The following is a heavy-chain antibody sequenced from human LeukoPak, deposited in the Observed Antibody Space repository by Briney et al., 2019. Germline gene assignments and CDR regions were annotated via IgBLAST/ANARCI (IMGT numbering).Heavy chain of an antibody. J-gene: IGHJ4*02. V-gene: IGHV3-11*04. CDR1: GFTFSDYY. Sequence: GGSLRLSCAASGFTFSDYYMSWIRQAPGKGLEWVSYISSSGSTIYYADSVKGRFTISRDNSQNTLYLQMNSLRPEDTAVYYCAKGGASVTRYVDYWGQGTLVTVSS. CDR3: AKGGASVTRYVDY. CDR2: ISSSGSTI. D-gene: IGHD4-17*01.